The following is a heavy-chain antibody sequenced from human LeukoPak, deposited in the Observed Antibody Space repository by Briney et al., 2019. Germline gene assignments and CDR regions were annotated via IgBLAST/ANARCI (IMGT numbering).Heavy chain of an antibody. CDR1: GFIFSDYY. CDR3: AGSGVVIPSTIDHFAMDV. J-gene: IGHJ6*02. Sequence: GGSLRLSCAASGFIFSDYYMSWIRQAPGKGLEWVSYISSSGSRIYYADSVKGRFTISRDNAKNLLFLQMDSLRAEDTAVYYCAGSGVVIPSTIDHFAMDVWGQGTTVTVSS. CDR2: ISSSGSRI. D-gene: IGHD2/OR15-2a*01. V-gene: IGHV3-11*01.